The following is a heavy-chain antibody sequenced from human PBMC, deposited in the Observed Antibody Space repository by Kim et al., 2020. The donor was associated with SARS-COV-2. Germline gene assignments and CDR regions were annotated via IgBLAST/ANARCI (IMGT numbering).Heavy chain of an antibody. J-gene: IGHJ4*02. D-gene: IGHD1-26*01. Sequence: GGSLRLSCAASGFTSSSYAMTWVRQAPGKGLEWVSSISTSGGGTFYADSVKGRFTISRDNSKNILYLQMNGLSAEYTAVYYCAKRRPGPEPFDFWGPGTLVTVSS. V-gene: IGHV3-23*01. CDR1: GFTSSSYA. CDR3: AKRRPGPEPFDF. CDR2: ISTSGGGT.